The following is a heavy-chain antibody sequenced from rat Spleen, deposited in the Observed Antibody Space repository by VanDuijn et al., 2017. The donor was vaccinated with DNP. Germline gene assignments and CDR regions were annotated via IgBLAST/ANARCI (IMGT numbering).Heavy chain of an antibody. CDR2: ISYSGNT. CDR1: GYSITSSY. V-gene: IGHV3-1*01. J-gene: IGHJ3*01. CDR3: ARGDYGGYSHWFDY. D-gene: IGHD1-11*01. Sequence: EVQLQESGPGLVKPSQSLSLTCSVTGYSITSSYRWNWIRKFPGNKMEWIGHISYSGNTGYNPSLKSRISITRDTSKNQFFLQVDSVTTEDTATYYCARGDYGGYSHWFDYWGQGTLVTVSS.